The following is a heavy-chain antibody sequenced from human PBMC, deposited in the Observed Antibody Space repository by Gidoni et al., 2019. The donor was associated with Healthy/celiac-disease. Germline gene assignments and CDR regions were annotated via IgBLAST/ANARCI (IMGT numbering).Heavy chain of an antibody. V-gene: IGHV3-11*05. CDR1: GFTFSDYY. D-gene: IGHD3-22*01. CDR2: ISSSSSYT. CDR3: ARVNPYYYDSSGYYPSYYFDY. Sequence: QVQLVESGGGLVKPGGSLRLSCAASGFTFSDYYMSWIRQAPGKGLEWVSYISSSSSYTNYADSVKGRFTISRDNAKNSLYLQMNSLRAEDTAVYYCARVNPYYYDSSGYYPSYYFDYWGQGTLVTVSS. J-gene: IGHJ4*02.